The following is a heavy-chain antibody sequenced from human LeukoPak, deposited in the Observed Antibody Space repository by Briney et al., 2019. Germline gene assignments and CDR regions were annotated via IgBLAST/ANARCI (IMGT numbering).Heavy chain of an antibody. D-gene: IGHD3-10*01. Sequence: PSETLSLTCTVSGGSIGSYYWSWIRQPPGKGLEWIGEINHSGSTNYNPSLKSRVTISVDTSKNQFSLKLSSVTAADTAVYYCARGGVLNAFDFWGQGTMVTVSS. CDR3: ARGGVLNAFDF. J-gene: IGHJ3*01. CDR2: INHSGST. V-gene: IGHV4-34*01. CDR1: GGSIGSYY.